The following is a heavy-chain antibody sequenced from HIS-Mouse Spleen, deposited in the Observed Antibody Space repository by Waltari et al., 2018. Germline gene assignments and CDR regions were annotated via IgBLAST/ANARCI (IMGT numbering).Heavy chain of an antibody. CDR2: IYPIFGTA. J-gene: IGHJ4*02. D-gene: IGHD6-6*01. Sequence: QVQLVQSGAEVKKPGSSVKVSCKASGGTFSSYAISWVRQAPGQGLEWMGGIYPIFGTANYAQKFQGRVRITADESTSTAYMELSSLRSEDTAVYYCARRALDSSSSAALDYWGQGTLVTVSS. CDR3: ARRALDSSSSAALDY. CDR1: GGTFSSYA. V-gene: IGHV1-69*01.